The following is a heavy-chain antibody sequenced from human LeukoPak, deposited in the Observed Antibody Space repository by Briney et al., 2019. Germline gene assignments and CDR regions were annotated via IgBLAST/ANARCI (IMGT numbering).Heavy chain of an antibody. J-gene: IGHJ5*02. V-gene: IGHV3-66*01. CDR3: AMDTHAGTIPGWFDP. CDR2: LYIDGST. CDR1: GFTFSSNY. Sequence: PGESLRLSCAASGFTFSSNYMSWVRQSPGRGLECVAVLYIDGSTYYTDSVKDRFTISRDNSKNTLFLQMNTLRVDDTAVYYCAMDTHAGTIPGWFDPRSQGTLVTVSS. D-gene: IGHD2-2*01.